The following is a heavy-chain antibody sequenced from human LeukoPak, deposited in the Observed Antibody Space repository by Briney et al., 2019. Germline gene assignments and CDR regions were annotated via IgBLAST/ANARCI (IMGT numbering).Heavy chain of an antibody. CDR1: GFTFSSYS. J-gene: IGHJ5*02. Sequence: GGSLRLSCAACGFTFSSYSMNWVRQAPGKGLEWVSYISSSSSTIYYADSVKGRFTISRDNAKNSLYLQMNSLRAEDTAVYYCARGRRYGDYSNWFDPWGQGTLVTVSS. V-gene: IGHV3-48*04. CDR2: ISSSSSTI. CDR3: ARGRRYGDYSNWFDP. D-gene: IGHD4-17*01.